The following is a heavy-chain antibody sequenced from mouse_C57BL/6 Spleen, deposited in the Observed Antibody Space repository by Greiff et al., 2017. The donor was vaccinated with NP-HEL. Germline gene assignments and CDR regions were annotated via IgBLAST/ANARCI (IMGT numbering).Heavy chain of an antibody. CDR2: IYPGSGST. J-gene: IGHJ2*01. V-gene: IGHV1-55*01. CDR3: AREGQGPYYFDD. Sequence: QVQLQQPGAELVKPGASVKMSCKASGYTFTSYWITWVKQRPGQGLEWIGDIYPGSGSTNYNEKFKSKATLTVDTSSSTAYMQLSSLTSEDSAVYYCAREGQGPYYFDDWGQGTTLTVSS. CDR1: GYTFTSYW. D-gene: IGHD3-3*01.